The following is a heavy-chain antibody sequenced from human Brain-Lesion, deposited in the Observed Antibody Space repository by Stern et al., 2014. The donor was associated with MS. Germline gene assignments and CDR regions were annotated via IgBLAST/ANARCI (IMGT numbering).Heavy chain of an antibody. D-gene: IGHD3-3*01. CDR1: GYIFTGYY. CDR2: INPNTGGT. CDR3: ARDQRGITIFGVVTDYYYLGMDV. Sequence: QVQLMQSGAEVKEPGASVKVSCKTSGYIFTGYYIHWVRQAPGQGLEWMAWINPNTGGTKYAQKFQGRVTMSRDTSISTAYVELSSLTSDDTAVYYCARDQRGITIFGVVTDYYYLGMDVWGQGTTVTVSS. V-gene: IGHV1-2*02. J-gene: IGHJ6*02.